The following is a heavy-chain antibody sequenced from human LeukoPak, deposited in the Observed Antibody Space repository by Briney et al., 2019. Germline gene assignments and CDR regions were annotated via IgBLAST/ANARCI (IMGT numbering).Heavy chain of an antibody. J-gene: IGHJ4*02. CDR3: ARVKGIAAAGPGY. D-gene: IGHD6-13*01. V-gene: IGHV1-2*02. CDR2: INPNSGGT. CDR1: GYTFTGYY. Sequence: ASVKVSCKASGYTFTGYYMHWVRQPPGQGLEWMGWINPNSGGTNYAQKFQGRVTMTRDTSISTAYMELSRLRSDDTAVYYCARVKGIAAAGPGYWGQGTLVTVSS.